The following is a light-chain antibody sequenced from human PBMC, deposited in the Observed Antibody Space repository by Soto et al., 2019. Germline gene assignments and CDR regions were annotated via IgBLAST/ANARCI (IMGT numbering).Light chain of an antibody. V-gene: IGLV1-47*01. J-gene: IGLJ3*02. CDR3: ASWDVSLSVWV. Sequence: QAVVTQPPSVSGTPGQRVTISCSGSSSNIGSNYVFWYEQLPGTAPKLLMYRNNQRPSGVPDRFSGSKSGTSASLAIRGLRSEDEADYYCASWDVSLSVWVFGGGTQLTVL. CDR2: RNN. CDR1: SSNIGSNY.